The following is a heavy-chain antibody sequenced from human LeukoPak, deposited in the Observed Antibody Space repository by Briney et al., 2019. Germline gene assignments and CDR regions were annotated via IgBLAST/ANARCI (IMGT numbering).Heavy chain of an antibody. CDR1: GFSFSSYW. Sequence: GGSLRLSCAASGFSFSSYWVHWVRQAPGKGLEWVSGISWNSGSIGYADSVKGRFTISRDNAKNSLYLQMNSLRAEDTALYYCAKAIHTHSYYGMDVWGQGTTVTVSS. V-gene: IGHV3-9*01. CDR3: AKAIHTHSYYGMDV. J-gene: IGHJ6*02. D-gene: IGHD2-2*02. CDR2: ISWNSGSI.